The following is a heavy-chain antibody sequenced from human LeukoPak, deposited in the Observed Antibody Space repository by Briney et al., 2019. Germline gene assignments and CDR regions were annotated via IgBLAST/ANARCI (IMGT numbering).Heavy chain of an antibody. CDR2: INAGNGNT. D-gene: IGHD6-6*01. V-gene: IGHV1-3*01. CDR1: GYTFTSYA. CDR3: AREARAARHWGTVYYFDY. J-gene: IGHJ4*02. Sequence: ASVKVSCKASGYTFTSYAMHWVRQAPGQRLEWMGWINAGNGNTKYSQEFQGRVTITRDTSASTAYMELSSLRSDDTAVYYCAREARAARHWGTVYYFDYWGQGTLVTVSS.